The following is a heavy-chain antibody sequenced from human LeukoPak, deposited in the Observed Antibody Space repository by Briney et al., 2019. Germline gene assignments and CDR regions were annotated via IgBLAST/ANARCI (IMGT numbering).Heavy chain of an antibody. J-gene: IGHJ4*02. V-gene: IGHV4-30-4*01. CDR2: IYYSGST. CDR1: GGSISRGDYY. CDR3: ARGRGNSLFYYFDS. D-gene: IGHD4-23*01. Sequence: SETLSLTCTVSGGSISRGDYYWSWIRQPPGKGLEWIGYIYYSGSTYYNPSLKSRVTISVDTSKNQFSLRLSSVTAADTAVYYCARGRGNSLFYYFDSWGQGTLVTVSS.